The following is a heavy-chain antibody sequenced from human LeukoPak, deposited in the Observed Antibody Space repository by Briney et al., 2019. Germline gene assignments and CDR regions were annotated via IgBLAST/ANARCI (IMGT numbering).Heavy chain of an antibody. CDR2: IYTSGTT. CDR3: ARWSGSVTARNYYYYMDV. V-gene: IGHV4-4*07. D-gene: IGHD6-6*01. CDR1: GGSISSYY. J-gene: IGHJ6*03. Sequence: SETLSLTCTVSGGSISSYYWSWIRQPAGSGLEWIGRIYTSGTTDYNPSLRTRVTISVDASRNQFSLNLSSVTAADTAVYYCARWSGSVTARNYYYYMDVWGEGTTVTVSS.